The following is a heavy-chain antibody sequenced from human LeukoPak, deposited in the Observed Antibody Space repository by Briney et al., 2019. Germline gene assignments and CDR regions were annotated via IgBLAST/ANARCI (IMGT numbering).Heavy chain of an antibody. CDR2: INPSGGST. CDR3: ARVDMLLPDY. J-gene: IGHJ4*02. CDR1: GYTFTSYY. V-gene: IGHV1-46*01. D-gene: IGHD2-2*03. Sequence: GASVKVSCKASGYTFTSYYIHWVRQAPGKGLEWMGKINPSGGSTTYARNFQDRVTMTRDTSTSTVYMELSSLRSDDTAVYYCARVDMLLPDYWGQGTLVTVSS.